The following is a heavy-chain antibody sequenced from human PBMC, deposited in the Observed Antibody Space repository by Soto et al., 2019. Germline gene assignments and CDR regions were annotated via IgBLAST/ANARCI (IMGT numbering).Heavy chain of an antibody. J-gene: IGHJ5*02. CDR3: AKAPEGYSSSWYDP. CDR2: TSASGETT. Sequence: EVQLLESGGGFVQPGGSLRLSCAASGFIFSNYGMSWVRQAPGKGLEWVSGTSASGETTYYADSVKGRFTMSRDNSKNTLYRQMNSLRAEDTAVYYCAKAPEGYSSSWYDPWGQGTLVAVSS. D-gene: IGHD6-13*01. V-gene: IGHV3-23*01. CDR1: GFIFSNYG.